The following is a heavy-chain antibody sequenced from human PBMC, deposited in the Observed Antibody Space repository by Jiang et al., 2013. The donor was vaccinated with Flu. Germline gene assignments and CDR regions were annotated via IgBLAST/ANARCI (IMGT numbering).Heavy chain of an antibody. Sequence: GPGLVKPSETLSLTCTVSGGSISTYYWSWIRQPAGKGLEWIGRIYATGATNYSPSLKSRVTLSVDTSKNQFSLKVTSVTAADTAVYYCAREGRPWFGWNVWGQGTTVTVSS. CDR1: GGSISTYY. D-gene: IGHD3-10*01. V-gene: IGHV4-4*07. J-gene: IGHJ6*02. CDR3: AREGRPWFGWNV. CDR2: IYATGAT.